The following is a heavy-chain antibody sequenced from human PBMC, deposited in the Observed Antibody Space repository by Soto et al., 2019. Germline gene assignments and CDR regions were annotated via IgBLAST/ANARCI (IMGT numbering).Heavy chain of an antibody. D-gene: IGHD1-1*01. CDR2: IKGDETTT. V-gene: IGHV3-74*01. CDR3: ARGGWKAYYMDV. Sequence: GSLRLSCAASGFSFIDYWIHWVRQVPGKGLVWVSRIKGDETTTNYADFVKGRFTISRDNAKNTVFLQMNSLRVEDTAVYYCARGGWKAYYMDVWGKGATVTVSS. CDR1: GFSFIDYW. J-gene: IGHJ6*03.